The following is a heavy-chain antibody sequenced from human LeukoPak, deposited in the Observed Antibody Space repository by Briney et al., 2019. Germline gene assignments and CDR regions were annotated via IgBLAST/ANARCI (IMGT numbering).Heavy chain of an antibody. Sequence: GGSLKLSCAASGFTFSSNYMSWVRQAPGRGLEWDSVIYSGSKTYYADSVKGRFTISRDNSKNTLYIQMNSLRAEDTAVYYCARDLETDIYDAFDIWGQGTMVTVSS. V-gene: IGHV3-66*01. CDR3: ARDLETDIYDAFDI. CDR1: GFTFSSNY. CDR2: IYSGSKT. J-gene: IGHJ3*02. D-gene: IGHD3-9*01.